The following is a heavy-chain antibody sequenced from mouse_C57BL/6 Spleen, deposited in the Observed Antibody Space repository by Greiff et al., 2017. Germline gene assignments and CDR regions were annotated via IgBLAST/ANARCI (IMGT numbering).Heavy chain of an antibody. CDR3: AKNLLDYYGSSHYAMDY. D-gene: IGHD1-1*01. CDR1: GFSLTSYG. Sequence: QVQLQQSGPGLVQPSQSLSITCTVSGFSLTSYGVHWVRQSPGKGLEWLGVIWRGGSTDYNAAFMSRLSITKDNSKSQVFFKMNSLQADDTAIYYCAKNLLDYYGSSHYAMDYWGQGTSVTVSP. V-gene: IGHV2-5*01. J-gene: IGHJ4*01. CDR2: IWRGGST.